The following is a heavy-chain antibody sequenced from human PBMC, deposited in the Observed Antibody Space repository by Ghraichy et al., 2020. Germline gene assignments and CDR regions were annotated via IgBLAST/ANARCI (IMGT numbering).Heavy chain of an antibody. J-gene: IGHJ1*01. D-gene: IGHD6-19*01. CDR2: IYYSGST. Sequence: QTLSLTCTVSGDSISSSSYYWGWIRQPPGKGLEWIGSIYYSGSTYYNPSLKSRVTISVDTSENQFSLNLSSVTAADTAMYYCARLTKASGWYAAEYFQHWGQGTLVTVSS. V-gene: IGHV4-39*01. CDR3: ARLTKASGWYAAEYFQH. CDR1: GDSISSSSYY.